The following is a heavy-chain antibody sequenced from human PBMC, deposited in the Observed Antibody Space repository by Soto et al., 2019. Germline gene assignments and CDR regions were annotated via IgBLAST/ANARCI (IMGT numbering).Heavy chain of an antibody. CDR3: ARDLTPYCSSASCYPAFDY. J-gene: IGHJ4*02. Sequence: LRLSCAASGFNFDDFTIHWVRHATGKGLEWVSFISWDGDSTYYADSLKGRFAISRDNSKNSLYLHMNSLRTEDTALYYCARDLTPYCSSASCYPAFDYWGQGTLVTVSS. CDR1: GFNFDDFT. D-gene: IGHD2-2*01. CDR2: ISWDGDST. V-gene: IGHV3-43*01.